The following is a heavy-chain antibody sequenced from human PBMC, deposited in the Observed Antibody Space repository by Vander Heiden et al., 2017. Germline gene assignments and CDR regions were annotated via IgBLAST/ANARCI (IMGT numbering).Heavy chain of an antibody. CDR2: IYYSGST. D-gene: IGHD6-13*01. Sequence: QLQLQESGPGLVKPSETLSLTCTVSGGSISSSSYYWGWIRQPPGKGLEWIGSIYYSGSTYYNPSLKSRVTISVDTSKNQFSLKLSSVTAADTAVYYCARQGGSSSWYSRGYYFDYWGQGTLVTVSS. J-gene: IGHJ4*02. CDR3: ARQGGSSSWYSRGYYFDY. CDR1: GGSISSSSYY. V-gene: IGHV4-39*01.